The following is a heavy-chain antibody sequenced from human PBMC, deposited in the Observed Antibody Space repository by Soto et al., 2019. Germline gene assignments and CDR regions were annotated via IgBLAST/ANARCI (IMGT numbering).Heavy chain of an antibody. V-gene: IGHV3-7*01. Sequence: GGSLRLSCAASGFTFSSYWMSWVRQAPGKGLEWVANIKQDGSEKYYVDSVKGRFTISRDNAKNSLYLQMNSLRAEDMAVYYCARDRSSSWHYYGMDVWGQGTTVTVSS. CDR2: IKQDGSEK. D-gene: IGHD6-13*01. J-gene: IGHJ6*02. CDR3: ARDRSSSWHYYGMDV. CDR1: GFTFSSYW.